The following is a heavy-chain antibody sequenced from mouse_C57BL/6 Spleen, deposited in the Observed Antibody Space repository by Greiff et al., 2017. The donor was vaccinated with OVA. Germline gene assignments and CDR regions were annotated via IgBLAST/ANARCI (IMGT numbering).Heavy chain of an antibody. V-gene: IGHV5-6*01. D-gene: IGHD1-1*01. CDR3: ARVYYGSIAY. J-gene: IGHJ2*01. Sequence: EVKLVESGGDLVKPGGSLKLSCAASGFTFSSYGMSWVRQTPDKRLEWVATISSGGSYTYYPDSVKGRFTISRDNAKNTLYLQMSSLKSEDTAMYYCARVYYGSIAYWGQGTTLTVSS. CDR2: ISSGGSYT. CDR1: GFTFSSYG.